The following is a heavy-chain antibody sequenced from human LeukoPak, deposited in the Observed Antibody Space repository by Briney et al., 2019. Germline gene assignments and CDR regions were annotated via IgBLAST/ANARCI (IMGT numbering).Heavy chain of an antibody. J-gene: IGHJ4*02. V-gene: IGHV5-51*01. CDR1: GYSSTSYW. CDR2: IYPGDSDT. D-gene: IGHD5-18*01. CDR3: ARRFGYSYALGDY. Sequence: GESLKISCKGSGYSSTSYWIGWVRQMPGKGLGWMGNIYPGDSDTRYSPSFQGLVTIPAEKSVRTASLQWNSVKASDTAMYYCARRFGYSYALGDYWGQGTLVTVSS.